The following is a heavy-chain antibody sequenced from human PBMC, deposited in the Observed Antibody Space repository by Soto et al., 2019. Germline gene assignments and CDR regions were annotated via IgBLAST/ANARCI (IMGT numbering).Heavy chain of an antibody. D-gene: IGHD2-21*02. V-gene: IGHV1-69*13. Sequence: GASVKVSCKASGYTFTSYGISWVRQAPVQGLEWMGWIIPIFGTANYAQKFQGRVTITADESTSTAYMELISLRSEDTAVYYCARGPYDMVVVTAPAESYYYGMDVWGQGTTVTVSS. CDR3: ARGPYDMVVVTAPAESYYYGMDV. CDR2: IIPIFGTA. CDR1: GYTFTSYG. J-gene: IGHJ6*02.